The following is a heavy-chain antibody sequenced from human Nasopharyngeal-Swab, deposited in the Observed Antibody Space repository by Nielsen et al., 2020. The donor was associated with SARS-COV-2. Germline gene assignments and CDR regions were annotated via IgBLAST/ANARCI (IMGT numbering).Heavy chain of an antibody. J-gene: IGHJ3*02. CDR1: GYTFTSYG. V-gene: IGHV1-69*04. CDR2: IIPILGIA. CDR3: ASGITGAAFDI. Sequence: SVKLSCKASGYTFTSYGISWVRQAPGQGLEWMVRIIPILGIANYAQKFQGRVTITADKSTSTAYMELSSLRSEDTAVYYCASGITGAAFDIWGQGTMVTVSS. D-gene: IGHD1-14*01.